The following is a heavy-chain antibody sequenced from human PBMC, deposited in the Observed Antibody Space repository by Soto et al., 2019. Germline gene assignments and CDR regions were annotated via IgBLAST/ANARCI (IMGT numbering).Heavy chain of an antibody. CDR1: GGSLSGYY. D-gene: IGHD5-12*01. V-gene: IGHV4-34*01. CDR2: VKDGGHT. Sequence: QVQLQQWGAGLLNPSETLSLKCAVTGGSLSGYYWSWIRQPPGKGLEWIGEVKDGGHTNYGPPLRGRVTISSDTSNNQFSLRLNSVTAANTGVYYCARGQEGVVATHWDHGSLVTVSS. J-gene: IGHJ4*01. CDR3: ARGQEGVVATH.